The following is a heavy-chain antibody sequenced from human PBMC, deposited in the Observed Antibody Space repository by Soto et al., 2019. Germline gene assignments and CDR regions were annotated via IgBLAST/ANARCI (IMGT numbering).Heavy chain of an antibody. D-gene: IGHD5-18*01. V-gene: IGHV1-69*06. CDR1: GGAFSCHA. Sequence: SSVKVYWQGAGGAFSCHAISWVRQAPGHGLEWMGGIIPIVGTANYAQKFQGRVTITADKSTSTAYMELSSLRSEDTAVYYCARGLAGYSDGFSLDYWGQGTVVTAP. CDR2: IIPIVGTA. CDR3: ARGLAGYSDGFSLDY. J-gene: IGHJ4*02.